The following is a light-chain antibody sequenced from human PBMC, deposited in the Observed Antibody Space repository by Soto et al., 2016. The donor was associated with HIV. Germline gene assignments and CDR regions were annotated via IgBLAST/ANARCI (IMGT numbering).Light chain of an antibody. CDR2: DDR. V-gene: IGLV3-21*02. J-gene: IGLJ3*02. CDR3: QVWDSHNDPWV. Sequence: SYVVTQPPSVSVAPGQTARITCGGINIGSKSVHWYQQKPGQAPVLVIYDDRDRPSGIPERFSGSNSGSTATLTINRVEAEDEADFYXQVWDSHNDPWVFGGGTKADRP. CDR1: NIGSKS.